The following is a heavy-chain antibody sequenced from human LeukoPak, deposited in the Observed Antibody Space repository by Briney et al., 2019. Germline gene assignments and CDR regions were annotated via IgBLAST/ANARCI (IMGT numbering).Heavy chain of an antibody. CDR2: ISGSGHTT. CDR1: GFTFTSSA. J-gene: IGHJ4*02. CDR3: AGSGSYYAHY. V-gene: IGHV3-23*01. Sequence: PGGSLRLSCAASGFTFTSSAMSWVRQAPGKGLEWVSVISGSGHTTDYADSVKGRFTVSRDNAKNSLYLQMNSLRAEDTAVYYCAGSGSYYAHYWGQGTLVTVSS. D-gene: IGHD1-26*01.